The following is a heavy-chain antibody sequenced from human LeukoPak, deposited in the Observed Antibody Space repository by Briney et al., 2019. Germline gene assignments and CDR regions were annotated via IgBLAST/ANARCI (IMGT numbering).Heavy chain of an antibody. V-gene: IGHV7-4-1*02. CDR3: ARVAEYSSGWYDPVDY. CDR1: GYSFTSYA. J-gene: IGHJ4*02. D-gene: IGHD6-19*01. Sequence: GASVKVSCKASGYSFTSYAMNWVRQAPGQGLEWMGWINTNTGNPTYAQGFTGRCVFSLDTSVSTAYLQISSLKAEDTAVYSCARVAEYSSGWYDPVDYWGQGTLVTVSS. CDR2: INTNTGNP.